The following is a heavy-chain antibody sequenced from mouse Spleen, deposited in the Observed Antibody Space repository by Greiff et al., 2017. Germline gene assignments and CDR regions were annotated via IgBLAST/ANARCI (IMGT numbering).Heavy chain of an antibody. V-gene: IGHV1-22*01. CDR1: GYTFTDYN. Sequence: VQLQQSGPELVKPGASVKMSCKASGYTFTDYNMHWVKQSHGKSLEWIGYINPNNGGTSYNQKFKGKATLTVNKSSSTAYMELRSLTSEDSAVYYCARGDYPFYYFDYWGQGTTLTVSS. J-gene: IGHJ2*01. CDR3: ARGDYPFYYFDY. D-gene: IGHD1-1*02. CDR2: INPNNGGT.